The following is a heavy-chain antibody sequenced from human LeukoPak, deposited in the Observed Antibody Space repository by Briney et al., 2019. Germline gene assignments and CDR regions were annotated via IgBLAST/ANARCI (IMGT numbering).Heavy chain of an antibody. CDR1: GDSVSSNSAA. D-gene: IGHD3-10*02. Sequence: SQTLSLTCAISGDSVSSNSAAWNWIGQSPSRGLEWLGRTYYRSKWYNDYAVSVKSRITINPDTSRNQFSLQLESVTPDDTAMYYCTRTGMFADSWGQGTLVTVSS. J-gene: IGHJ4*02. CDR2: TYYRSKWYN. V-gene: IGHV6-1*01. CDR3: TRTGMFADS.